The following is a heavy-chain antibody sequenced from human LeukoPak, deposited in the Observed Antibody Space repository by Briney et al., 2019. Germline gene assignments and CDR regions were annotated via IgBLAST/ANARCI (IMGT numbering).Heavy chain of an antibody. CDR3: AKDQYIGAFDI. V-gene: IGHV3-30*18. J-gene: IGHJ3*02. D-gene: IGHD5-12*01. Sequence: GGSLRLSCAASGFTFSSYGMHWVRQAPGKGLEWVAVISYDGSNKYYADSVKGRFTISRDNPKNTLYLQMNSLRAEDTAVYYCAKDQYIGAFDIWGQGTMVTVSS. CDR1: GFTFSSYG. CDR2: ISYDGSNK.